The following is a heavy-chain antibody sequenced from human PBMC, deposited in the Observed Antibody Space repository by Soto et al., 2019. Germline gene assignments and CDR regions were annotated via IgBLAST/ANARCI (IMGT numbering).Heavy chain of an antibody. CDR2: IYYSGSS. Sequence: SETLSLTCTVSGDSISRNGHFWTWIRQHPGKGLEWIGYIYYSGSSYYNPSLKSRVIISVDTSKNQFSLNLTAVTAADTAVYYCARGTMLRGTGYYYAMDIWGQGTRVTVSS. CDR1: GDSISRNGHF. V-gene: IGHV4-31*03. J-gene: IGHJ6*02. CDR3: ARGTMLRGTGYYYAMDI. D-gene: IGHD3-10*01.